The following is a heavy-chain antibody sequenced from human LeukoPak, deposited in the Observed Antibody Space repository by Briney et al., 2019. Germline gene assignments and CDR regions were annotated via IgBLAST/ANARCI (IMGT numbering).Heavy chain of an antibody. CDR2: IYHSGST. CDR1: GGSISSGGYY. J-gene: IGHJ4*02. V-gene: IGHV4-31*03. Sequence: SQTLSLTCTVSGGSISSGGYYWSWIRQHPGKGLEWIGYIYHSGSTYYNPSLKSRVTISVDTSKNQFSLKLSSVTAADTAVYYCARDRSGSRYYFDYWGQGTLVTVSS. CDR3: ARDRSGSRYYFDY. D-gene: IGHD1-26*01.